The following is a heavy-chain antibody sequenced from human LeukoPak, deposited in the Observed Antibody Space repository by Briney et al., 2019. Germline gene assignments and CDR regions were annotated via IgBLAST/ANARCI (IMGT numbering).Heavy chain of an antibody. Sequence: GGSLRLSCSAAGFTVSSNCMGWVRQAPGKGLECVSVILSSGSTYYADFVKGRFSIPRDNSKNTLYLQMHSQISEDTAVYYCASKSGCYGYWGQGTLVTVSS. V-gene: IGHV3-53*01. D-gene: IGHD1-26*01. CDR1: GFTVSSNC. CDR2: ILSSGST. J-gene: IGHJ4*02. CDR3: ASKSGCYGY.